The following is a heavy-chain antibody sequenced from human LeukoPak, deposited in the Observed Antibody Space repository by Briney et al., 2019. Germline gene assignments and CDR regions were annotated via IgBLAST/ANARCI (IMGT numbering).Heavy chain of an antibody. J-gene: IGHJ4*02. CDR1: GFTFSNAW. Sequence: VGSLRLSCAAPGFTFSNAWMSWVRQAPGKGLEWVGRIKSKTDGGTTDYAAPVKGRFTISRDDSKNTLYLQMNSLKTEDTAVYYCTGEVLLWFGEFGNYWGQGTLVTVSS. CDR3: TGEVLLWFGEFGNY. D-gene: IGHD3-10*01. CDR2: IKSKTDGGTT. V-gene: IGHV3-15*01.